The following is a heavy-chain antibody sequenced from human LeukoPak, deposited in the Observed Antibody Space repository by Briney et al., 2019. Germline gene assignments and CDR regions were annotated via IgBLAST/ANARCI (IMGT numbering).Heavy chain of an antibody. D-gene: IGHD6-6*01. CDR1: GFTFSSYW. V-gene: IGHV3-7*01. J-gene: IGHJ3*02. CDR2: IKQDGSEK. Sequence: GGSLRLSCAVSGFTFSSYWMSWVRQAPGKGLEWVANIKQDGSEKYYVDSVKGRFTISRDNAKNSLYLQMNSLRAEDTAVYYCAREEGAARLKSLLSCAFDIWGQGTMVTVSS. CDR3: AREEGAARLKSLLSCAFDI.